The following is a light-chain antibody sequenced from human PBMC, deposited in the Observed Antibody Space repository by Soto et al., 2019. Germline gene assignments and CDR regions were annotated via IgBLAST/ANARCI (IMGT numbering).Light chain of an antibody. V-gene: IGKV1-39*01. Sequence: DIQMTQSPSSLSASVGDRVTITCRASQSISSYLNWYQQKPGKAPNLLIYAASSLQSGVPSKFSGSGSGTDLTLNISSLQPEDFATYYCQQSYSSPFTFGPGTKVDIK. J-gene: IGKJ3*01. CDR1: QSISSY. CDR3: QQSYSSPFT. CDR2: AAS.